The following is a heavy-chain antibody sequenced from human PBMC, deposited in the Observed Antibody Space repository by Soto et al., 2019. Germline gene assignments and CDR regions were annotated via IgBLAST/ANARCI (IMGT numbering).Heavy chain of an antibody. CDR3: ATYRKFFQI. CDR2: VYTPDYT. J-gene: IGHJ3*02. Sequence: SETLSLTCSVSGASIRNDYWHWVRQLPGKGLEWIGYVYTPDYTRYNSSLKIPVTISVDTSKSQFSLRLNSVTAADTAVYYCATYRKFFQIWGQGTKVTVSS. CDR1: GASIRNDY. V-gene: IGHV4-59*03.